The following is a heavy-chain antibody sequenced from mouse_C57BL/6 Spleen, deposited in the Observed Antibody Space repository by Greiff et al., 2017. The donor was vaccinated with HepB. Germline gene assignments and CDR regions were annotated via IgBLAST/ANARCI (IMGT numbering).Heavy chain of an antibody. CDR2: IRNKANGYTT. V-gene: IGHV7-3*01. Sequence: EVMLVESGGGLVQPGGSLSLSCAASGFTFTDYYMSWVRQPPGKALEWLGFIRNKANGYTTEYSASVKGRFTISRDNSQSILYLQMNALRAEDSATYYCARSLYDYDEGFDYWGQGTTLTVSS. J-gene: IGHJ2*01. D-gene: IGHD2-4*01. CDR3: ARSLYDYDEGFDY. CDR1: GFTFTDYY.